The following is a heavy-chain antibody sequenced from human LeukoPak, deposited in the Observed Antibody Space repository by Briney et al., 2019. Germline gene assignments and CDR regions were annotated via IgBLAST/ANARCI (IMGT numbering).Heavy chain of an antibody. CDR2: IKQDGSEK. CDR1: GFTFSSYW. Sequence: GGSVRLSCAASGFTFSSYWMSWVRQAPGKGLEWVANIKQDGSEKYYVDSVKGRFTISRDNAKNSLYLQMNSLRAEDTAVYYCARDPYFGELSPHVYYWYMDVWGKGTTVTISS. J-gene: IGHJ6*03. D-gene: IGHD3-10*01. V-gene: IGHV3-7*01. CDR3: ARDPYFGELSPHVYYWYMDV.